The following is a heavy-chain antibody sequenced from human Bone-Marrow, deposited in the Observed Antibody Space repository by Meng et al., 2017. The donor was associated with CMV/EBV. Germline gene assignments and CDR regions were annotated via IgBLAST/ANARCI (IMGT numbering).Heavy chain of an antibody. CDR3: AKGSGYYYGSGSYLDY. D-gene: IGHD3-10*01. J-gene: IGHJ4*02. Sequence: GESLKISCAAAGFTFSSYAMSWVRQAPGKGLEWVSAISGSGGNTYYADSVKGRFTISRDNSKNTLYLQMNSLRAEDTAVYYCAKGSGYYYGSGSYLDYWGQGTLVTVSS. CDR1: GFTFSSYA. CDR2: ISGSGGNT. V-gene: IGHV3-23*01.